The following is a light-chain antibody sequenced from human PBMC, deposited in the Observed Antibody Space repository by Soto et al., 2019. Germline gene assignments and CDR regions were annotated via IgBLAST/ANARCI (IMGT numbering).Light chain of an antibody. CDR1: QNISSY. Sequence: IQLTQSPSSLSASIGDRATITCRASQNISSYLAWYQQKAGKAPELLIEAASTMPSGVPSRISGSGSGTDFALIISSLQAEDFATYYCQQLKKHPLSFGGGTKVEIK. V-gene: IGKV1-9*01. CDR2: AAS. J-gene: IGKJ4*01. CDR3: QQLKKHPLS.